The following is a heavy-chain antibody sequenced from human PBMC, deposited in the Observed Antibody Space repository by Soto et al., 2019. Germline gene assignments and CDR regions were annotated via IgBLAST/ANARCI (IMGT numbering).Heavy chain of an antibody. D-gene: IGHD1-20*01. Sequence: PSQTLSLTCAISGDRVSSNSAAWNWIRQSPSRGLEWLGRTYYRSKWYNDYAVSVKSRITINPDTSKNQFSLQLNSVTPEDTAVYYCARDSGVTGTTYYYGMDVWGQGTTVTVSS. CDR2: TYYRSKWYN. CDR1: GDRVSSNSAA. CDR3: ARDSGVTGTTYYYGMDV. J-gene: IGHJ6*02. V-gene: IGHV6-1*01.